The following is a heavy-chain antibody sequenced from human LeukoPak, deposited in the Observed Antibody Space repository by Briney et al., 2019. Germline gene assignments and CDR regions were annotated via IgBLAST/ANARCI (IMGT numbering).Heavy chain of an antibody. J-gene: IGHJ6*02. CDR2: INHSGST. CDR1: GGSFSGYY. V-gene: IGHV4-34*01. CDR3: ARGWLGDIVATYGMDV. Sequence: PSETLSLTCAVYGGSFSGYYWSWIRQPPGKGLEWIGEINHSGSTNYNPSLKSRVTISVDTSKNQFSLKLSSVTAADMAVYYCARGWLGDIVATYGMDVWGQGTTVTVSS. D-gene: IGHD5-12*01.